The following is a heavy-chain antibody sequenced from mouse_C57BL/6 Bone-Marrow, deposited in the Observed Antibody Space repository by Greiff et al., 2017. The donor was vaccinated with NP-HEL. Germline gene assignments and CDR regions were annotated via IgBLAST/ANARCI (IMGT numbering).Heavy chain of an antibody. CDR1: GFTFSSYG. CDR3: ARHQLGLAY. D-gene: IGHD4-1*02. J-gene: IGHJ3*01. CDR2: ISSGGSYT. V-gene: IGHV5-6*01. Sequence: EVMLVESGGDLVKPGGSLKLSCAASGFTFSSYGMSLVRQTPDKRLEWVATISSGGSYTYYPDSVKGRFTISRDNAKNTLYLQMSSLKSEDTAMYYCARHQLGLAYWGQGTLVTVSA.